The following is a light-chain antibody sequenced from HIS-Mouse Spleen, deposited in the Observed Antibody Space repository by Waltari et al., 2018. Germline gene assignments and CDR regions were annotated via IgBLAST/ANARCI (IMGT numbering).Light chain of an antibody. Sequence: QSALTQPASVSGSPGQSITISCTGTSSDVGSYNLVSWYQQHPGKAPKLMLYEGSKRPSGVSNRFSWSKAGQTASLTISWAQAEDEADYYCCSYAGSSTLVFGGGTKVTVL. CDR1: SSDVGSYNL. CDR3: CSYAGSSTLV. J-gene: IGLJ2*01. CDR2: EGS. V-gene: IGLV2-23*01.